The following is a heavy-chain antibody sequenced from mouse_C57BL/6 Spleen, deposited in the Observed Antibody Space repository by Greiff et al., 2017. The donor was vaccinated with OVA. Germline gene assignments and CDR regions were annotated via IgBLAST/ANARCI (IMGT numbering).Heavy chain of an antibody. J-gene: IGHJ2*01. D-gene: IGHD1-1*01. V-gene: IGHV1-18*01. CDR1: GYTFTDYN. Sequence: EVQLQQSGPELVKPGASVKIPCKASGYTFTDYNMDWVKQSHGKSLEWIGDINPNNGGTIYNQKFKGKATLTVDKSSSTAYMELRSLTSEDTAVYYCARSPIYYYGSSYVDFDYWGQGTTLTVSS. CDR3: ARSPIYYYGSSYVDFDY. CDR2: INPNNGGT.